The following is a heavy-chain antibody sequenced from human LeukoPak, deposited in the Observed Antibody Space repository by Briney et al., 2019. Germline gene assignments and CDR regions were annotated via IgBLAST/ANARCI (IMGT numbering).Heavy chain of an antibody. CDR2: IYYSGST. CDR1: GGSISSYY. V-gene: IGHV4-59*08. CDR3: ASGIAAAGLSDAFGI. Sequence: ETLSLTCTVSGGSISSYYWSWIRQPPGKGLEWLGYIYYSGSTNYNPSLKSRVTISVVTSKNQFSLKLSSVTAADTAVYYCASGIAAAGLSDAFGIWGQGTMVTVSS. J-gene: IGHJ3*02. D-gene: IGHD6-13*01.